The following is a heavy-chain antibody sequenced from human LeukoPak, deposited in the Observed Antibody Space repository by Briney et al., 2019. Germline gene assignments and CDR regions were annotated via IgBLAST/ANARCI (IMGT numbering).Heavy chain of an antibody. CDR3: ARLNAHHCSSSWYGRGHPYYCGMDV. J-gene: IGHJ6*02. CDR1: GGSISSYY. D-gene: IGHD6-13*01. Sequence: PSETLSLTCTVSGGSISSYYWSWIRQPPGKGLEWIGYIYYSGSTNYNPSLKSRVTISVDTSKNQFSLKLSSVTAADTAVYYCARLNAHHCSSSWYGRGHPYYCGMDVWGQGTTVTVSS. CDR2: IYYSGST. V-gene: IGHV4-59*01.